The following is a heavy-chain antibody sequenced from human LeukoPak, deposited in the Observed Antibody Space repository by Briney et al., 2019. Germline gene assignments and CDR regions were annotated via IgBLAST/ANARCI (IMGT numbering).Heavy chain of an antibody. Sequence: GGSLRLSCAASGFTFSSYGIHWVCQAPGKGLEWVAVIWYDGSNKYYADSVKGRFTISRDNSKNTLYLQMNSLRAEDTAVYYCAREAAVAGKGGFDYWGQGTLVTVSS. CDR1: GFTFSSYG. V-gene: IGHV3-33*01. CDR2: IWYDGSNK. J-gene: IGHJ4*02. D-gene: IGHD6-19*01. CDR3: AREAAVAGKGGFDY.